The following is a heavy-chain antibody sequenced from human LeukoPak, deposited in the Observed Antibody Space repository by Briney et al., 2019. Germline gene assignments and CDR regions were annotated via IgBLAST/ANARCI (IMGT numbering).Heavy chain of an antibody. D-gene: IGHD6-13*01. J-gene: IGHJ4*02. CDR2: IRYDGSNK. CDR3: AKDRNLAAAVYFDY. CDR1: GFTFSSYW. V-gene: IGHV3-30*02. Sequence: AGGSLRLSCAASGFTFSSYWMSWVRQAPGKGLEWVAFIRYDGSNKDYADSVKGRFTISRDNSKNTLYLQMNSLRAEDTALYYCAKDRNLAAAVYFDYWGQGTLVTVSS.